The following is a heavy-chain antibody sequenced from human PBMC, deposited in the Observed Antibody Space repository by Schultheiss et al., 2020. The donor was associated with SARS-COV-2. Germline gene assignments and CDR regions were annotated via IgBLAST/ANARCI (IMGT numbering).Heavy chain of an antibody. V-gene: IGHV3-48*01. CDR2: ITATSGGI. CDR1: GFTFSSYW. CDR3: ARGLTEYFDY. Sequence: GGSLRLSCAASGFTFSSYWMHWVRQAPGKGLEWVSSITATSGGISYADSVQGRFTISRDNAKNSLYLQMHSLRAEDTAVYYCARGLTEYFDYWGQGTLVTVSS. D-gene: IGHD7-27*01. J-gene: IGHJ4*02.